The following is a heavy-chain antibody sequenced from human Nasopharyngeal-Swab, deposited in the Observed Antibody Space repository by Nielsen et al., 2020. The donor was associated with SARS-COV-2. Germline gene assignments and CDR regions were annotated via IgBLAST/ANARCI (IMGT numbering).Heavy chain of an antibody. D-gene: IGHD6-19*01. J-gene: IGHJ4*02. CDR2: INHGGSQK. CDR3: ARDQTVAGYDFDY. Sequence: GESLKISCAVSGLAFSGYWMSWVRQAPGKGLEWVANINHGGSQKYYVDSVKGRFTISRDNARNSLLLQMNNLKVEDTAVYYCARDQTVAGYDFDYWGQGTLVTVSS. V-gene: IGHV3-7*05. CDR1: GLAFSGYW.